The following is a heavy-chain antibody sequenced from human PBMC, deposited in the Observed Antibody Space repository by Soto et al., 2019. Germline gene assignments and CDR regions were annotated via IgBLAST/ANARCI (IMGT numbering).Heavy chain of an antibody. CDR3: AAGDCSSTSCPPPYYYYGMDV. CDR2: ISGSGGST. CDR1: GFTFSSYA. Sequence: LRLSCAASGFTFSSYAMSWVRQAPGKGLEWVSAISGSGGSTYYADSVKGRFTISRDNSKNTLYLQMNSLRAEDTAVYYCAAGDCSSTSCPPPYYYYGMDVWGQGTTVTVSS. V-gene: IGHV3-23*01. J-gene: IGHJ6*02. D-gene: IGHD2-2*01.